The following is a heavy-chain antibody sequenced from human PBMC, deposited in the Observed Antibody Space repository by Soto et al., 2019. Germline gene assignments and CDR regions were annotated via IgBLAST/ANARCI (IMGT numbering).Heavy chain of an antibody. CDR1: GYTFTSYG. V-gene: IGHV1-18*01. CDR3: ARDRLGATGDY. J-gene: IGHJ4*02. CDR2: ISAYNANT. Sequence: ASVKVSCKASGYTFTSYGISWVRQAPGQGLEWMGWISAYNANTNYAQKLQGRVTMTTDISTSTSYMELRSLRSDDTAVYFCARDRLGATGDYWGQGTLVTAPQ. D-gene: IGHD1-26*01.